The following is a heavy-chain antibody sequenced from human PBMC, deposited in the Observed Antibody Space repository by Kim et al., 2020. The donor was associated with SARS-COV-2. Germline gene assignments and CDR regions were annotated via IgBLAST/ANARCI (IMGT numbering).Heavy chain of an antibody. CDR2: ISSSSSTI. V-gene: IGHV3-48*04. CDR3: ARTSRAAAKEGFDY. CDR1: GFTFSSYS. J-gene: IGHJ4*02. Sequence: GGSLRLSCAASGFTFSSYSMNWVRQAPGKGLEWVSYISSSSSTIYYADSVKGRFTISRDNAKNSLYLQMNSLRAEDTAVYYCARTSRAAAKEGFDYWGQGTLVTVSS. D-gene: IGHD6-13*01.